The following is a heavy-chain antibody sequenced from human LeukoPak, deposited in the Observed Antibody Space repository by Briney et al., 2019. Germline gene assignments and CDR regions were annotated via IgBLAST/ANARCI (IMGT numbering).Heavy chain of an antibody. CDR1: GFTFSSYA. D-gene: IGHD2-2*01. V-gene: IGHV3-30-3*01. Sequence: PGGSLRLSCAASGFTFSSYAMHWVRQAPGKGLEWVAVISYDGSNKYYADSVKGRFTISRDNSKNTLYLQMNSLRAEDTAVYYCARDQLGDIVVVPAAELDYWGQGTLVTVSS. CDR2: ISYDGSNK. J-gene: IGHJ4*02. CDR3: ARDQLGDIVVVPAAELDY.